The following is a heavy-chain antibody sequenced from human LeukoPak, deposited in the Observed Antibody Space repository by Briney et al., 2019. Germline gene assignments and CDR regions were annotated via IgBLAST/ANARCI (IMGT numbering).Heavy chain of an antibody. V-gene: IGHV4-34*01. Sequence: SETLSLTCAVYGGSFSGYFWSWIRQPPGKGLEWTGQIYHSGSTNYNPSLKSRVTISVDTSKNQFSLKLSSVTAADTAVYYCASLIAETDYWGQGTLVTVSS. CDR3: ASLIAETDY. CDR1: GGSFSGYF. D-gene: IGHD6-13*01. CDR2: IYHSGST. J-gene: IGHJ4*02.